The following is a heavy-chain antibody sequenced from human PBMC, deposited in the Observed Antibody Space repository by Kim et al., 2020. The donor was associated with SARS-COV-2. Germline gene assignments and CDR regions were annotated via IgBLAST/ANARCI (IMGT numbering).Heavy chain of an antibody. Sequence: NYNPSLKSRVTISVDTSKNQFSLKLSSVTAADTAVYYCARGVVGATTDYWGQGTLVTVSS. D-gene: IGHD1-26*01. V-gene: IGHV4-59*09. J-gene: IGHJ4*02. CDR3: ARGVVGATTDY.